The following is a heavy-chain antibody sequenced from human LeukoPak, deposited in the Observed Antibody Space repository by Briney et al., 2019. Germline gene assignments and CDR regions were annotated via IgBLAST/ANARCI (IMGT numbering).Heavy chain of an antibody. D-gene: IGHD4-11*01. CDR2: IRYDGSNK. J-gene: IGHJ4*02. Sequence: GGSLRLSCAASGFTFSDYYMSWIRQAPGKGLEGLAFIRYDGSNKYYADSVKGRFTISRDNSKNTLYLQMSSLRPEDTAVYYCAQLGLSTTTPFDYWGQGTLVTVSS. V-gene: IGHV3-30*02. CDR1: GFTFSDYY. CDR3: AQLGLSTTTPFDY.